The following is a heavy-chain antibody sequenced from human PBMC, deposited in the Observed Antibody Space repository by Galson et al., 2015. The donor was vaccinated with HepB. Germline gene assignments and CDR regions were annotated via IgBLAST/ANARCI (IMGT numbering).Heavy chain of an antibody. CDR1: GFRISSYW. J-gene: IGHJ5*02. D-gene: IGHD3-22*01. Sequence: LRLSCAASGFRISSYWMHWVRQAPGKGLVWVSRINSDGSITNYADSVKGRFTISRVNAKNTLFLQMNSLRAEDTAVYYCQVVTLSWGQGTLVTVSS. V-gene: IGHV3-74*01. CDR2: INSDGSIT. CDR3: QVVTLS.